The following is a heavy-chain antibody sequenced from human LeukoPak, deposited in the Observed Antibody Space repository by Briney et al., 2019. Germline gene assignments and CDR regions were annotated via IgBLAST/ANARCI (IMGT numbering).Heavy chain of an antibody. CDR1: GGSFSGYY. CDR2: INHSGST. D-gene: IGHD5-12*01. V-gene: IGHV4-34*01. CDR3: AREGYSGHDFIY. Sequence: SETLSLTCAVYGGSFSGYYWSWIRQPPGKGLEWIGDINHSGSTNYNPSLKSRVTISVDTSKNQFSLRLRSVTAADTAVYYCAREGYSGHDFIYWGQGTLVTVSS. J-gene: IGHJ4*02.